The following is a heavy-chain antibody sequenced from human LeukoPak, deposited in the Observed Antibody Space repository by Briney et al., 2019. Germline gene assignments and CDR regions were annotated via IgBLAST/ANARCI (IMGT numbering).Heavy chain of an antibody. CDR2: ISWNSGSI. D-gene: IGHD6-19*01. V-gene: IGHV3-9*01. J-gene: IGHJ4*02. Sequence: GGSLRLSCAASGFTFDDYAMHWVRQAPGKGLEWVSGISWNSGSIAYADSVKGRFTISRDNAKNSLYLQMNGLRAEDTAVYYCARDSGSSSGWYFDYWGQGTLVTVSS. CDR1: GFTFDDYA. CDR3: ARDSGSSSGWYFDY.